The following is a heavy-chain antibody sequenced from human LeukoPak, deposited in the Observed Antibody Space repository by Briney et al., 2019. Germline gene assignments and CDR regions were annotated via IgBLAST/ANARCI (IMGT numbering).Heavy chain of an antibody. CDR3: ARLAHSSGYLAFDY. Sequence: PSETLSLTCSVSGGSIGSRYHYWGWIRQPPGKGLEWIGSIEYSGSTYYNPPLKSRVIMSVDTSKKQFSLKVTSVTAADTAVYYCARLAHSSGYLAFDYWGQGTLVTVFS. CDR1: GGSIGSRYHY. J-gene: IGHJ4*02. D-gene: IGHD6-19*01. CDR2: IEYSGST. V-gene: IGHV4-39*01.